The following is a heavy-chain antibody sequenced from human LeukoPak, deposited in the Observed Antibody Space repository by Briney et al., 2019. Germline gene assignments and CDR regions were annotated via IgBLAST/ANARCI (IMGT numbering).Heavy chain of an antibody. CDR2: IYYSGST. CDR3: ARRRTSGSSFDP. CDR1: GGSISSYY. J-gene: IGHJ5*02. Sequence: SETLSLTCTVSGGSISSYYWSWIRQPPGKGLEWIGYIYYSGSTYYNPSLKSRVTISVDTSKNQFSLKLTSVTAADTAVYYCARRRTSGSSFDPWGQGTLVTVSS. D-gene: IGHD1-26*01. V-gene: IGHV4-59*08.